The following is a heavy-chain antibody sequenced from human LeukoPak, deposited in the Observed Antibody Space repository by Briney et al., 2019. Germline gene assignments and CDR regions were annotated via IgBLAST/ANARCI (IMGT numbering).Heavy chain of an antibody. D-gene: IGHD6-6*01. CDR1: GGTFSSYA. Sequence: EASVKVSCKASGGTFSSYAISWVRQAPGQGLKWMGGIIPIFGTANYAQKFQGRVTITADESTSTAYMELSSLRSEDTAVYYCAAGEYSSSSRPLYFDYWGQGTLVTVSS. J-gene: IGHJ4*02. CDR3: AAGEYSSSSRPLYFDY. V-gene: IGHV1-69*13. CDR2: IIPIFGTA.